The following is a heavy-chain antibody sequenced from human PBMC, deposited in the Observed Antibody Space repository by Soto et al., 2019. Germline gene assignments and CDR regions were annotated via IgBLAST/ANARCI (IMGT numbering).Heavy chain of an antibody. V-gene: IGHV1-3*01. CDR2: INAGNGNT. J-gene: IGHJ5*02. CDR3: ARDQDGYNWFDP. D-gene: IGHD5-12*01. Sequence: QVQLVQSGAEVKKPGASVKVSCKASGYTFTSYAMHWVRQAPGQRLEWMGWINAGNGNTKYSQKFQGRVTITRDTSASTAYMERSSLRSEDTAVYYCARDQDGYNWFDPWGQGTLVTVSS. CDR1: GYTFTSYA.